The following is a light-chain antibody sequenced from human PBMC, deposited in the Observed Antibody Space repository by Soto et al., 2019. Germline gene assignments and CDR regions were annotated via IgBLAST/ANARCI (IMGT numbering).Light chain of an antibody. CDR3: QQYHSSPPYG. J-gene: IGKJ2*03. CDR2: DAS. Sequence: EIVLTQSPGTLSLSPGERATLSCRASQTISSYLAWYQHKPGQAPRLLIYDASSRATDIPDRFSGSGSGTDFTLTIGRLEPEDFSVYYCQQYHSSPPYGFGQGTKLEIK. V-gene: IGKV3-20*01. CDR1: QTISSY.